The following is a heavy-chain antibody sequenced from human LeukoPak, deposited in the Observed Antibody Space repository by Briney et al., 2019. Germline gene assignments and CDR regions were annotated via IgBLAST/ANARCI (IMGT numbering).Heavy chain of an antibody. Sequence: PSETLSLTCTVSGGSISSSSYFWGWIRQSPGKGLEWIGSIFYSGSTYYNASLKSRVTISVDTSKNQFSLKLSSVTAADTAVYYCARLAAGTWSYDYWGQGSLVTVSS. CDR2: IFYSGST. CDR3: ARLAAGTWSYDY. CDR1: GGSISSSSYF. D-gene: IGHD6-25*01. J-gene: IGHJ4*02. V-gene: IGHV4-39*01.